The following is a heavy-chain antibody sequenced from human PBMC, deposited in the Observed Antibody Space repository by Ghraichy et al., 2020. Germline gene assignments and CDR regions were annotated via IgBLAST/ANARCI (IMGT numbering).Heavy chain of an antibody. V-gene: IGHV4-59*01. Sequence: SETLSLTCTVSGGSISSYYWSWIRQPPGKGLEWIGYIYYSGSTNYNPSLKSRVTISVDTSKNQFSLKLSSVTAADTAVYYCARDRDGYKDYWGQGTLVTVSS. J-gene: IGHJ4*02. CDR2: IYYSGST. D-gene: IGHD5-24*01. CDR1: GGSISSYY. CDR3: ARDRDGYKDY.